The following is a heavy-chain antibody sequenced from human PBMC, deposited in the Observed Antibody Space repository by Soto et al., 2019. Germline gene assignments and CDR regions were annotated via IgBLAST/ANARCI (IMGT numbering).Heavy chain of an antibody. V-gene: IGHV4-31*03. D-gene: IGHD2-2*01. J-gene: IGHJ4*02. CDR3: ARSSTSANYFDY. CDR2: IYYSGDT. Sequence: SETLSLTCTVSXGSIISGDYYWSWIRQPPGKGLEWIGYIYYSGDTSYNPSLKSRVTISVDTSKNQFSLKLNSVTAADTAVYYCARSSTSANYFDYWGQGTLVTVSS. CDR1: XGSIISGDYY.